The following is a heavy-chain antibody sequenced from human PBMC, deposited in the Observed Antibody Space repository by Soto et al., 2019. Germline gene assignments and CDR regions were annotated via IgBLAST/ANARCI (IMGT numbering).Heavy chain of an antibody. CDR2: IYYSGST. CDR3: ASLGRAAATYYFDY. V-gene: IGHV4-39*01. D-gene: IGHD6-13*01. CDR1: GGSISSSSYY. Sequence: SETLSLTCTVSGGSISSSSYYWGWIRQPPGKGLEWIGSIYYSGSTYYNPSLKSRVTISVDTSKNQFSLKLSSVTAADTAVYYCASLGRAAATYYFDYWGQGTLVTVSS. J-gene: IGHJ4*02.